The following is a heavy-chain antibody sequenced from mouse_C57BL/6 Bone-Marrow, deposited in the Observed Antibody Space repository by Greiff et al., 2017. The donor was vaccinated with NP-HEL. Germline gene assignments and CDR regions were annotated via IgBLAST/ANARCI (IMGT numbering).Heavy chain of an antibody. J-gene: IGHJ1*03. CDR3: TRGELLRRYYWYFDV. Sequence: EVQVEESGGGLVQPGGSMKLSCAASGFTFSDAWMDWVRQSPEKGLEWVAEIRNKANNHATSYAESVKGRFTISRDDSKSGVYLQMNSLRAEDTGIYYCTRGELLRRYYWYFDVWGTGTTVTVSS. D-gene: IGHD1-1*01. V-gene: IGHV6-6*01. CDR2: IRNKANNHAT. CDR1: GFTFSDAW.